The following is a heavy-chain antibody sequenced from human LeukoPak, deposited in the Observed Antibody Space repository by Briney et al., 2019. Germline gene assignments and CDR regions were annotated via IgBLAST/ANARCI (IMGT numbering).Heavy chain of an antibody. CDR1: GFTFSSYS. CDR2: ISTSSSYI. J-gene: IGHJ3*02. Sequence: PGGSLRLSCAASGFTFSSYSMNWVRQAPGKGLEWVSSISTSSSYICYADSVKGRFTISRDNAKNSLYLQMNSLIAEDTAVYYCARAFLGAFDIWGQGTMVTVSS. D-gene: IGHD2/OR15-2a*01. V-gene: IGHV3-21*01. CDR3: ARAFLGAFDI.